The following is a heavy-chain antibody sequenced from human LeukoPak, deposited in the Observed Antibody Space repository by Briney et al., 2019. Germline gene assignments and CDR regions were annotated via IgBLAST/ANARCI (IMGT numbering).Heavy chain of an antibody. CDR2: IYYSGST. J-gene: IGHJ4*02. CDR1: GGSIGSSSYY. Sequence: PSETLSLTCTVSGGSIGSSSYYWGWIRQPPGKGLEWIGSIYYSGSTYYNPSLKSRVTISVDTSKNQFSLKLSSVTAADTAVYYCASYYYGSGSYYSELFDYWGQGTLVTVSS. D-gene: IGHD3-10*01. CDR3: ASYYYGSGSYYSELFDY. V-gene: IGHV4-39*01.